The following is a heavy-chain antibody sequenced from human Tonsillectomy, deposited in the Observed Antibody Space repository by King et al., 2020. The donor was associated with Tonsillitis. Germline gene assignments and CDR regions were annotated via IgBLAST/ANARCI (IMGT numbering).Heavy chain of an antibody. CDR2: ISSSGIYI. Sequence: VQLVESGGGLVKPGGSLRLSCAASGFTFSSYTMNWVRQAPGKGLEWVSSISSSGIYIYYADSVKGRFTISRDNAKNSPYLQMTSLRAEDTASYYCARHETDYYDSSGYVTHGRLFYYWGQGTLVTVSS. CDR1: GFTFSSYT. D-gene: IGHD3-22*01. CDR3: ARHETDYYDSSGYVTHGRLFYY. V-gene: IGHV3-21*01. J-gene: IGHJ4*02.